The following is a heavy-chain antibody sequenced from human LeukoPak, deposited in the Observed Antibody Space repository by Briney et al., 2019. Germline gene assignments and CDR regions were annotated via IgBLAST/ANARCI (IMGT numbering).Heavy chain of an antibody. CDR3: AREVGAVTQIWFDS. CDR2: ISSGSSYR. V-gene: IGHV3-21*04. Sequence: GGSLRLSCAASGFTFSSYSMNWVRQAPGKGLEWVSCISSGSSYRYYGDSVKGRFTISRDNAKNSLYLQMRSLRVDDSALYYCAREVGAVTQIWFDSWGPGTLVTVSS. D-gene: IGHD1-26*01. CDR1: GFTFSSYS. J-gene: IGHJ5*01.